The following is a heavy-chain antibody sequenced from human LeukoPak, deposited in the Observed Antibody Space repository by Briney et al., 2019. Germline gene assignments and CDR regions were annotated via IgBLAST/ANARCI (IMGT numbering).Heavy chain of an antibody. CDR1: GFIFSSYG. Sequence: GGSLRLSCVASGFIFSSYGMXXXRQAPGKGLEWVAFTRSDGSDKYYTGSVKGRFTISRDNSKNTLYLQMNSLRAEDTAVYYCGKHDSASDYWGQGTLVTVSS. CDR2: TRSDGSDK. V-gene: IGHV3-30*02. J-gene: IGHJ4*02. CDR3: GKHDSASDY. D-gene: IGHD1-26*01.